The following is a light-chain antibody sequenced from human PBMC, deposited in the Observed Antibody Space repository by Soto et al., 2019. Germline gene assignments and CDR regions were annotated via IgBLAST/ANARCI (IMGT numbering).Light chain of an antibody. CDR1: SGHSSYA. V-gene: IGLV4-69*01. CDR2: LNSDGSH. CDR3: QTWDTGSVI. J-gene: IGLJ2*01. Sequence: QAVVTQSPSASASLGASVKFTCTLSSGHSSYAIAWHQQQPEKGPRYLMKLNSDGSHNKWDGIPDRFSGSSSGAERYLTISSLQSEDEADYYCQTWDTGSVIFGGGTQLTVL.